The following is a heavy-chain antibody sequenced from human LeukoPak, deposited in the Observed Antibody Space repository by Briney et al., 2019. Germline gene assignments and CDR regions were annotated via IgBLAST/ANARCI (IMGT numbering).Heavy chain of an antibody. CDR3: AREGGRDGYNYLDY. J-gene: IGHJ4*02. Sequence: GGSLRISFAAPGFTLSSNYMSWVRQAPRKGLGWGSVIYSGGSTYYADSVKGRSTISRDNSKSTLYLQMNSLRAEDTAVYYCAREGGRDGYNYLDYWGQGTLVTVSS. D-gene: IGHD5-24*01. CDR2: IYSGGST. V-gene: IGHV3-53*01. CDR1: GFTLSSNY.